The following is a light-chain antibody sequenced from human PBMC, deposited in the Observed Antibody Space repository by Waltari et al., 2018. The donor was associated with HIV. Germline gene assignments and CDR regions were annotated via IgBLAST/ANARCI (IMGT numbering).Light chain of an antibody. J-gene: IGLJ2*01. CDR2: RNL. V-gene: IGLV1-44*01. CDR1: TSNIGSNT. Sequence: QSVLTQPPSASGTLGQAVTISCFGSTSNIGSNTVNWYQHLPGAAPKHIIFRNLQRPSGVPDRFSGSQSGTSAFLTITGLLSGDEATYYCAAWDASLHVLFGGGTQLTVV. CDR3: AAWDASLHVL.